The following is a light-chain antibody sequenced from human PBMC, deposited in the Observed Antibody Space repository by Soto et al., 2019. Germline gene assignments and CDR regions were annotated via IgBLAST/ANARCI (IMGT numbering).Light chain of an antibody. J-gene: IGKJ4*01. V-gene: IGKV1-39*01. CDR3: QQIYSAPLT. Sequence: DIQMTQSPSSLSASVGYRVTITCRASQSITTYLNWYRQKPGKAPKLLIYAASSLQSGVPSRFSGSGSETEFTLSISSLQPEDFATYFCQQIYSAPLTFGGGTKVDIK. CDR1: QSITTY. CDR2: AAS.